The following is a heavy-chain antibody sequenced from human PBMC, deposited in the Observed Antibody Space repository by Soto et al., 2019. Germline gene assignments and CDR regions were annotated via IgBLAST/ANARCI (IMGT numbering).Heavy chain of an antibody. CDR3: ARGLMWAGTRYYFDY. J-gene: IGHJ4*02. CDR2: IYYSGST. D-gene: IGHD6-19*01. CDR1: GGSISSYY. V-gene: IGHV4-59*01. Sequence: SETLSLTCAVSGGSISSYYWSWIRQPPGKGLEWIGYIYYSGSTNYNPSLKSRVTISVDTSKNQFSLKLSSVTAADTAVYYCARGLMWAGTRYYFDYWGQGTLVTVSS.